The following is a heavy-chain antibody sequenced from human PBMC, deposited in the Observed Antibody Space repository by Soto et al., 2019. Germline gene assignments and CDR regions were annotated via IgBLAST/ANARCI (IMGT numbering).Heavy chain of an antibody. CDR2: ISGYNGDT. D-gene: IGHD5-12*01. J-gene: IGHJ6*02. V-gene: IGHV1-18*01. CDR3: ARDIVANYYYGMDV. Sequence: QVQRVQSGAEVKKPGASVKVSCKASGYTFTSYGISWVRQAPGQGLEWMGWISGYNGDTNYAQKVRGRVTMSTDTSTSTAYMELRSLRSDDTAVYYCARDIVANYYYGMDVWGQGTTVTVSS. CDR1: GYTFTSYG.